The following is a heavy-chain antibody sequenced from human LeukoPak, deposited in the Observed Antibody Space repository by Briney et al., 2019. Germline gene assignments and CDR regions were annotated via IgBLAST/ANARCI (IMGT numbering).Heavy chain of an antibody. J-gene: IGHJ4*02. CDR2: ISSGGNYI. CDR1: GFTFSSYR. V-gene: IGHV3-21*01. D-gene: IGHD2-21*02. Sequence: GGSLRLSCAASGFTFSSYRMNWVRQAPEKGLEWVSSISSGGNYIYYADSVRGRFTISRDNAKNSLYLQMNSLRAEDTAVYYCARDIHGDYYFDNWGQGTLVTVSS. CDR3: ARDIHGDYYFDN.